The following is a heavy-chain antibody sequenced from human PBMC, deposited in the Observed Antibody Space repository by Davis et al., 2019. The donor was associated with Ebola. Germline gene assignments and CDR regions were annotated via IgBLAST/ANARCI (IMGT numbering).Heavy chain of an antibody. CDR1: GGSISSGGYY. V-gene: IGHV4-39*01. CDR3: ARHSYDILTGYSPFDY. Sequence: SETLSLTCTLSGGSISSGGYYWSWIRQPSGKGLEWIGEINHRGSTHYNPSLKSRVTISVAPSKNQFSLKLSSVTAADTAVYYCARHSYDILTGYSPFDYWGQGTLVTVSS. CDR2: INHRGST. D-gene: IGHD3-9*01. J-gene: IGHJ4*02.